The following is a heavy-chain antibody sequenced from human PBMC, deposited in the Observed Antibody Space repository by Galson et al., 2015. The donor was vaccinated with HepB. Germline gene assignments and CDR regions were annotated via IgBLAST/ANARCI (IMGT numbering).Heavy chain of an antibody. CDR1: GYTFTGYY. Sequence: SVNVSCKASGYTFTGYYMHWVRQAPGQGLEWMGWINPNSGGTNYAQKFQGWVTMARDTSISTAYMELSRLRSDDTAVYYCARGELGLVSDYWGQGTLVTVSS. V-gene: IGHV1-2*04. CDR3: ARGELGLVSDY. J-gene: IGHJ4*02. D-gene: IGHD1-7*01. CDR2: INPNSGGT.